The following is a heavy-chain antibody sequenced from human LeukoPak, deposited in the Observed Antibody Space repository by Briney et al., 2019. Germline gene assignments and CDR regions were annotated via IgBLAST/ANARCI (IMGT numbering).Heavy chain of an antibody. CDR1: GFTFSSYS. J-gene: IGHJ4*02. CDR2: ISSSSSTI. CDR3: ARDPVFSSGWYAEYYFDY. Sequence: GSLRLSCAASGFTFSSYSMNWVRQAPGKGLEWVSYISSSSSTIYYADSVKGRFTISRDNAKNSLYLQMNSLRAEDTAVYYCARDPVFSSGWYAEYYFDYWGQGTLVTVSS. V-gene: IGHV3-48*01. D-gene: IGHD6-19*01.